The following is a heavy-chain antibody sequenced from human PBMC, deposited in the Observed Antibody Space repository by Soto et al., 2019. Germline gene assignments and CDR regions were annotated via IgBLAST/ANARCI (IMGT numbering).Heavy chain of an antibody. J-gene: IGHJ5*02. V-gene: IGHV4-39*01. CDR2: IYYRGNT. D-gene: IGHD3-22*01. CDR1: GGSISSGGYY. Sequence: SETLSLTCTVSGGSISSGGYYWGWIRQPPGKGLEWIGSIYYRGNTYYNPSLKSRVTISVDTSKNQFSLKLSSVTAADTAVYYCARQASGYYYGWFDPWGQGTLVTVSS. CDR3: ARQASGYYYGWFDP.